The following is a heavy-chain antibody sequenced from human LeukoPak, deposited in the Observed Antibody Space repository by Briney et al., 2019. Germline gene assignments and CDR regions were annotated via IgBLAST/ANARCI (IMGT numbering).Heavy chain of an antibody. V-gene: IGHV4-34*01. Sequence: SETLSLTCAVYGGSFSGYYWSWIRQPPGKGLGWIGEINHSGSTNYNPSLKSRVTISVDTSKNQFPLKLSSVTAADTAVYYCARWRYSYGYAWFDPWGQGTLVTVSS. D-gene: IGHD5-18*01. CDR2: INHSGST. CDR3: ARWRYSYGYAWFDP. J-gene: IGHJ5*02. CDR1: GGSFSGYY.